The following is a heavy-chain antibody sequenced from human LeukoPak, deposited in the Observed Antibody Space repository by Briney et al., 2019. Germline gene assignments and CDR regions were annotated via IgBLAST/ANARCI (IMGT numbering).Heavy chain of an antibody. CDR2: INPNSGGT. Sequence: GASVKVSCKASGYTFTGYYMHWVRQAPGQGLEWMGRINPNSGGTNYAQKFQGRVTMTRDTSISTAYMELSRLGSDDTAVYYCARGLDCGGDCSHNWFDPWGQGTLVTVSS. V-gene: IGHV1-2*06. CDR3: ARGLDCGGDCSHNWFDP. CDR1: GYTFTGYY. J-gene: IGHJ5*02. D-gene: IGHD2-21*02.